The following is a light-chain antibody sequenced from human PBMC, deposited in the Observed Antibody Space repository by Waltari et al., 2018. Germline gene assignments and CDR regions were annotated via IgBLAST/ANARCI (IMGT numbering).Light chain of an antibody. V-gene: IGLV3-1*01. CDR2: HDR. J-gene: IGLJ1*01. CDR3: LAWDGSGYV. Sequence: SYEVTQPPSVSVSPGQTASITCSGDNLGDKYISWYQQKPGQSPVLFIYHDRTRPSGIPERFSGSNSGNTATLTISGTQAMDETDYYCLAWDGSGYVFGTGTKVTVL. CDR1: NLGDKY.